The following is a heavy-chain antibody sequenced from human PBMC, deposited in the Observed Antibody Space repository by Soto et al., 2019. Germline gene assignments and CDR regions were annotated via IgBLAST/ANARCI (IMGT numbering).Heavy chain of an antibody. CDR3: AKEIRTTAARDAFDI. CDR2: TYPGGTT. J-gene: IGHJ3*02. V-gene: IGHV3-66*01. CDR1: GFTVSNNF. Sequence: EVQLVESGGDLVQPGGSLRLSCAASGFTVSNNFMSWVRQAPGKGLEWVSVTYPGGTTYYADSVKGRFAISRDNSKNTLYLQMSSLRAEDTALYYCAKEIRTTAARDAFDIWGQGTMVTVSS. D-gene: IGHD1-1*01.